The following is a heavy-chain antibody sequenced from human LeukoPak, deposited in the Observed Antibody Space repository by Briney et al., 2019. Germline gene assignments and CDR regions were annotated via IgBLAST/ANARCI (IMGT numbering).Heavy chain of an antibody. Sequence: APVKVSCKASGYTFTGYYMHWVRQAPGQGLEWMGWINPNSGGTNYAQKFQGRVTMTRDTSISTAYMELSRLRSDDTAVYYCARGTDIAVAGVDYWGQGTLVTVSS. V-gene: IGHV1-2*02. J-gene: IGHJ4*02. CDR3: ARGTDIAVAGVDY. CDR1: GYTFTGYY. D-gene: IGHD6-19*01. CDR2: INPNSGGT.